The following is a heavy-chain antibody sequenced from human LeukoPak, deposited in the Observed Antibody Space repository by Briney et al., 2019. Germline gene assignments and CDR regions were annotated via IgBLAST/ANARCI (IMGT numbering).Heavy chain of an antibody. V-gene: IGHV4-4*07. D-gene: IGHD6-6*01. CDR3: ARSGSSSAHDAFDI. J-gene: IGHJ3*02. Sequence: SETLSLTCTVSGGSISSYYWSWIRQPAGKGLEWIGRIYTSGSTNYNPSLKSRVTMSVDTSKNQFSLKLSSVTAADTAVYYCARSGSSSAHDAFDIWGQGTMVTVSS. CDR2: IYTSGST. CDR1: GGSISSYY.